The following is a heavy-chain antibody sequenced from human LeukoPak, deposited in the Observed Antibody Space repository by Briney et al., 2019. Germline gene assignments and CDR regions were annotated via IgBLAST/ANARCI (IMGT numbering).Heavy chain of an antibody. V-gene: IGHV4-61*03. CDR1: GGSISSGSYY. Sequence: SQTLSLTCTVSGGSISSGSYYWTWIRQPPGKGLEWIGYIFYSGSTNYNPSLKSRVTISVDTSKNHFSLNLTSLTAADTAVYYCARGVGSLGYWGQGTLVTVSS. D-gene: IGHD1-26*01. CDR2: IFYSGST. CDR3: ARGVGSLGY. J-gene: IGHJ4*02.